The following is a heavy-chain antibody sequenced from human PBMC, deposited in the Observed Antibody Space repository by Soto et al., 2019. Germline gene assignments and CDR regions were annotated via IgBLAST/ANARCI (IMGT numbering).Heavy chain of an antibody. CDR3: ARDPGVYGDYPGHFQH. D-gene: IGHD4-17*01. CDR1: GFTFSSYG. CDR2: IWYDGSNK. J-gene: IGHJ1*01. V-gene: IGHV3-33*01. Sequence: QVQLVESGGGVVQPGRSLRLSCAASGFTFSSYGMHWVRQAPGKGLEWVAVIWYDGSNKYYADSVKGRFTISRDNSKNXLYRQMNSLRAEDTAVYYCARDPGVYGDYPGHFQHWGQGTLVTVSS.